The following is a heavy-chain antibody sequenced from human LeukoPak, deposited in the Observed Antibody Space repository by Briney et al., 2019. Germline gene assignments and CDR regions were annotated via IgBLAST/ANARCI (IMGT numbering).Heavy chain of an antibody. J-gene: IGHJ6*02. CDR3: AKCSSGWSSYYGYGMDV. CDR2: INASGGST. CDR1: GFTFISYD. D-gene: IGHD6-13*01. Sequence: GGSLRLSCAASGFTFISYDMHWVRQAPGKGLEWVSAINASGGSTSYADTVKGRVTISRDNSKSTLYLQMNSLRAEDTAVYYCAKCSSGWSSYYGYGMDVWGQGTTVTVSS. V-gene: IGHV3-23*01.